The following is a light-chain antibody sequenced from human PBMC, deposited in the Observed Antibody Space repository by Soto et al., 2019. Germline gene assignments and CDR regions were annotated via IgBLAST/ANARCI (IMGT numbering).Light chain of an antibody. J-gene: IGKJ1*01. CDR3: QQYGSSPRT. V-gene: IGKV3-20*01. CDR2: GAS. Sequence: EIGLTQSPGTLSLSPGEIATLSCMASQSISNSYLAWYQQKPGQAPRLLIYGASSRATGIPDRFSGSGSVTDFTLTISRLEPEDFAVYFCQQYGSSPRTFGQGTKVDIK. CDR1: QSISNSY.